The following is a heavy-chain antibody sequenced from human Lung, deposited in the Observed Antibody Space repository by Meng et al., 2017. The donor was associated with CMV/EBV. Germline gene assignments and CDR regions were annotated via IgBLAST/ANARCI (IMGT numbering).Heavy chain of an antibody. V-gene: IGHV4-31*03. D-gene: IGHD5-24*01. J-gene: IGHJ4*02. Sequence: QVQLQESGPGRVKPSQTLSLTCTVSGGSIGSGGYYWSWIRQHPGKGLEWIGYIYYTGSTFYNPSLKSRVTISVDTSKNQFSLKLIPATAADTAVYYCAREAGRDGYATPKFDYWGQGTLVTVPS. CDR1: GGSIGSGGYY. CDR3: AREAGRDGYATPKFDY. CDR2: IYYTGST.